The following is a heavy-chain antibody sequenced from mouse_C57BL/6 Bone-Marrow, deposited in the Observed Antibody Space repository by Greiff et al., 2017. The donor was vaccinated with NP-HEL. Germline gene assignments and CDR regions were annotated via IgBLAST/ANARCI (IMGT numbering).Heavy chain of an antibody. D-gene: IGHD3-1*01. CDR1: GYTFTSYW. CDR3: ARCGFIHSGFAY. V-gene: IGHV1-64*01. CDR2: IHPNSGST. J-gene: IGHJ3*01. Sequence: QVQLQQPGAELVKPGASVKLSCKASGYTFTSYWMHWVKQRPGQGLEWIGMIHPNSGSTNYNEKFKSKATLTVDKSSSTAYMQLSSLTSEDSAVYYCARCGFIHSGFAYWGQGTLVTVSA.